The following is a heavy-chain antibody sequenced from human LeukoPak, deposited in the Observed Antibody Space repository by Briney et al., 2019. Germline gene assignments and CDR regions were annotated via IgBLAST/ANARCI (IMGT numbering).Heavy chain of an antibody. CDR2: ISTTGGTT. CDR3: AKQPQGISSWFDP. CDR1: GFTFSNYA. V-gene: IGHV3-23*01. J-gene: IGHJ5*02. D-gene: IGHD6-6*01. Sequence: PGGSLRLSCAASGFTFSNYAMSWVRQAPGKGLEWVSVISTTGGTTYYADSVKGRFTISRDNSKNTLYLQMNNLRAEDTALCYCAKQPQGISSWFDPWGQGTLVTVSS.